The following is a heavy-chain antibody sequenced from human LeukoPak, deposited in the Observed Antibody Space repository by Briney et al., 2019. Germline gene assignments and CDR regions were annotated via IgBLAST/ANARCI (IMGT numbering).Heavy chain of an antibody. J-gene: IGHJ4*02. V-gene: IGHV4-59*01. CDR3: ARGRYYFDY. Sequence: SETLSLTCTVSGGSIGSYYWTWIRQPPGKGLEWIGYIYYTGTTSYNPSLKSRVTISIDTSKNQFSLKLSSVTAADTAVYYCARGRYYFDYWGQGTLVTVSS. CDR1: GGSIGSYY. D-gene: IGHD3-10*01. CDR2: IYYTGTT.